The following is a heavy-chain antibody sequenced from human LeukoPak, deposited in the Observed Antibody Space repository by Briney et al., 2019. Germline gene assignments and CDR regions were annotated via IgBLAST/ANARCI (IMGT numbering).Heavy chain of an antibody. J-gene: IGHJ4*02. CDR3: ARSTVTTGLVDY. CDR2: ISSSSSYI. CDR1: GFTFSSYS. Sequence: GGSLRLSCAASGFTFSSYSMNWVRQAPGNGLEWVSSISSSSSYIYYADSVKGRFTISRDNAKNSLYLQMNSLRAEDTAVYYCARSTVTTGLVDYWGQGTLVTVSS. V-gene: IGHV3-21*01. D-gene: IGHD4-17*01.